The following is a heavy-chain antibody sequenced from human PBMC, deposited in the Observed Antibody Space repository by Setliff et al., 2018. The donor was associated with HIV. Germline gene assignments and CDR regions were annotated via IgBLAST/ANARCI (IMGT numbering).Heavy chain of an antibody. V-gene: IGHV4-61*09. D-gene: IGHD1-26*01. CDR2: IYTTGST. Sequence: SETLSLTCTVSGGSIGSGSHYWSWIRQPAGKGLEWLGHIYTTGSTNYNPSLKSRVTISADTSNNQFSLRLTSMTAADTAVYYCAKTSVGATGLYAFDIWGQGTMGTVS. J-gene: IGHJ3*02. CDR1: GGSIGSGSHY. CDR3: AKTSVGATGLYAFDI.